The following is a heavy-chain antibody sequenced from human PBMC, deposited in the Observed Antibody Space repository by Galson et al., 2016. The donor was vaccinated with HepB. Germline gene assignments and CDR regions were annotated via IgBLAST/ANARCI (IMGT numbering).Heavy chain of an antibody. J-gene: IGHJ4*02. CDR2: ISSGSSAI. Sequence: SLRLSCAGSGFTFVSAWMNWVRQAPGKGLEWVSYISSGSSAIYYADSVKGRLTISRDNAKNSLYLQMNSLRDEDTAIYFCARDGNHGYDMDYWGQGTLVTVAS. D-gene: IGHD1-14*01. CDR1: GFTFVSAW. CDR3: ARDGNHGYDMDY. V-gene: IGHV3-48*02.